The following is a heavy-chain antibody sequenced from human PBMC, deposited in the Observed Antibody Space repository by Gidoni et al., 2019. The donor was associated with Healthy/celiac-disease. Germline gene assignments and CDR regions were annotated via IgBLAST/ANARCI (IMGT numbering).Heavy chain of an antibody. Sequence: QVQLVESGGGVVQPGRSLRLSCDASGFTFSSDGMHWVRRAPGKGLEWVAVLWYDGSNKYYADSVKGRFTISRDNSKNTLYLQRNRLRAEDTAVYYCARGDIYDFWSGYYFWGQGTLVTVSS. D-gene: IGHD3-3*01. J-gene: IGHJ4*02. V-gene: IGHV3-33*01. CDR2: LWYDGSNK. CDR3: ARGDIYDFWSGYYF. CDR1: GFTFSSDG.